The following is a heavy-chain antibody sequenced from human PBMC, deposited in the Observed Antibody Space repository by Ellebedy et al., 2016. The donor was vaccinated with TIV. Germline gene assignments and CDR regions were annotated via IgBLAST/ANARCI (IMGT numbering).Heavy chain of an antibody. CDR2: IIPIFGTA. CDR1: GGTFSSYA. CDR3: ARGGLRYDYIWGSYRFSAFDY. D-gene: IGHD3-16*02. J-gene: IGHJ4*02. Sequence: SVKVSXXASGGTFSSYAISWVRQAPGQGLEWMGGIIPIFGTANYAQKFQGRVTITADESTSTAYMELSSLRSEDTAVYYCARGGLRYDYIWGSYRFSAFDYWGQGTLVTVSS. V-gene: IGHV1-69*13.